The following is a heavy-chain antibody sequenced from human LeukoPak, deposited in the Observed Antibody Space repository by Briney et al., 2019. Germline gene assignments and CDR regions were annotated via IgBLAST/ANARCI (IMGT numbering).Heavy chain of an antibody. CDR1: GYTFTSYG. D-gene: IGHD3-3*01. CDR2: ISAYNGNT. Sequence: GASVKVSCKASGYTFTSYGISWVRQAPGQGLEWMGWISAYNGNTNYAQKLQGRVTMTTDTSTSTAYMELRSLRSDDTAVYYCARSPRPPYYDFWSGYANGFDPWGQGTLVTVSS. J-gene: IGHJ5*02. V-gene: IGHV1-18*01. CDR3: ARSPRPPYYDFWSGYANGFDP.